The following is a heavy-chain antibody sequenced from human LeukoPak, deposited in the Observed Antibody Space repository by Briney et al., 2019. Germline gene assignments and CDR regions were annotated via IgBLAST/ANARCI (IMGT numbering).Heavy chain of an antibody. CDR2: IYYSGST. J-gene: IGHJ4*02. CDR3: ARDGVRWLQPVYYFDY. D-gene: IGHD5-24*01. CDR1: GGSISSSSYY. Sequence: SETLSLTCTVSGGSISSSSYYWGWIRQPPGKGLEWIGSIYYSGSTYYNPSLKSRVTISVDTSKNQFSLKLSSVTAADTAVYYCARDGVRWLQPVYYFDYWGQGTLVTVSS. V-gene: IGHV4-39*07.